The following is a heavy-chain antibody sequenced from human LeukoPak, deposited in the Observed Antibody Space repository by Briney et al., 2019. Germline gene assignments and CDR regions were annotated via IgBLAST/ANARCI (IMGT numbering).Heavy chain of an antibody. V-gene: IGHV3-21*01. J-gene: IGHJ6*02. Sequence: GGSLRLSCAASGFTFSSYSMNWVRQAPGKGLEWVSSISSSSSYIYYADSVKGRFTISRDIAKNSLYLQMNSLRAEDTAVYYCARDEPVVVVPATPYYGMDVWGQGATVTVSS. CDR1: GFTFSSYS. CDR2: ISSSSSYI. D-gene: IGHD2-15*01. CDR3: ARDEPVVVVPATPYYGMDV.